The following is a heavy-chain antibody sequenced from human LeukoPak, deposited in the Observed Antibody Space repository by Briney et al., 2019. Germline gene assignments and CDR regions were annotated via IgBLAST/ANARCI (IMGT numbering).Heavy chain of an antibody. J-gene: IGHJ4*02. CDR1: GFTFSSYW. V-gene: IGHV3-74*01. Sequence: GGSLRLSCAASGFTFSSYWMHWVRQAPGKGLVWVSRINSDGSSTSYADSVKGRFTISRDNAKNTLYLQMNSLRAEDTAVYYCARSPNYKGYFDYWGQGTLVTVSS. D-gene: IGHD3-10*01. CDR3: ARSPNYKGYFDY. CDR2: INSDGSST.